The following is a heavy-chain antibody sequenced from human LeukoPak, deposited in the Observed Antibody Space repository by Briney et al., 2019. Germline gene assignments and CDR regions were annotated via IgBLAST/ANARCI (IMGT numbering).Heavy chain of an antibody. CDR1: GFTFSDHY. CDR2: IGGSGTPI. D-gene: IGHD4/OR15-4a*01. J-gene: IGHJ4*02. V-gene: IGHV3-11*04. Sequence: GGSLRLSCIASGFTFSDHYMSWIRQAPGKGLEWVSYIGGSGTPIYYADSVKGRFTVPRDNAKNSLFLQMDSLRAEDTAVYYCARDRRPSVYGGLDNWGQGTLVTVSS. CDR3: ARDRRPSVYGGLDN.